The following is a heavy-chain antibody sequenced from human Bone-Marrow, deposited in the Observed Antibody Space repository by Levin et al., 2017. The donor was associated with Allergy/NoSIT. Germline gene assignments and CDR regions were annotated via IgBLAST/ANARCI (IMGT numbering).Heavy chain of an antibody. V-gene: IGHV3-74*01. CDR2: ITSDGSVT. J-gene: IGHJ4*02. Sequence: GGSLRLSCAASGYTFSDYYLHWVRQAAGKGLVWVSRITSDGSVTNYADSVKGRFTISRDNAKNTLYLQMNSLSAEDTAVYYCARGGCSSSRCLDYWGQGTLVTVSS. D-gene: IGHD2-2*01. CDR3: ARGGCSSSRCLDY. CDR1: GYTFSDYY.